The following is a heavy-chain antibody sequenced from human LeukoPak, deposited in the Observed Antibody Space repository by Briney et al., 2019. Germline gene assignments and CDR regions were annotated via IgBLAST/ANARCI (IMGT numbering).Heavy chain of an antibody. V-gene: IGHV5-51*01. J-gene: IGHJ4*02. Sequence: GESLKISCKGSGYRFTSYWIGWVRQMPGKGLEWMGIIYPDDSDTRYSPSFQGQVTISADKSISTAYLQWSSLRASDTAIYFCAYGKYYFDYWGQGTLVTVSS. CDR1: GYRFTSYW. CDR3: AYGKYYFDY. CDR2: IYPDDSDT. D-gene: IGHD3-16*01.